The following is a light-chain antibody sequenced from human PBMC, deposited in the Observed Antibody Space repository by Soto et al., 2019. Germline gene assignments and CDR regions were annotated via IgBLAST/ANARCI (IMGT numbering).Light chain of an antibody. CDR3: QQYNNWPRT. Sequence: EIVRKQSPATLSVSPGERATLSCRASQSVSSNLAWYQQKPGQAPRLLIYGASTRATGIPARFSGMVSGTEFTLTISSLQSEDLAVYYCQQYNNWPRTLGQGAKVDIK. J-gene: IGKJ1*01. V-gene: IGKV3-15*01. CDR2: GAS. CDR1: QSVSSN.